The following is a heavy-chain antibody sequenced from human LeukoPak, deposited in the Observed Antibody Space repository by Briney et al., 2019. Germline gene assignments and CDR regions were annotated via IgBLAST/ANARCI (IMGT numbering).Heavy chain of an antibody. CDR1: GFTFSNYA. CDR3: AKDWRNGYSSDWYSEGYFPH. J-gene: IGHJ1*01. D-gene: IGHD6-13*01. CDR2: ISNSGHSS. Sequence: GGSLRLSCAASGFTFSNYAMSWVRQAPGKGLEWVSGISNSGHSSYHADSVKGRFTTTRDNSQNTLYLQMSSLRVEDTALYYCAKDWRNGYSSDWYSEGYFPHWGQGTLVTVSS. V-gene: IGHV3-23*01.